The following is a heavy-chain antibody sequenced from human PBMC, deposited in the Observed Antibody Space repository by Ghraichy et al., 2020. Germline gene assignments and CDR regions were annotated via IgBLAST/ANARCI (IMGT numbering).Heavy chain of an antibody. CDR2: IYYSGST. V-gene: IGHV4-59*01. CDR1: GGSISSYY. J-gene: IGHJ4*02. D-gene: IGHD5-12*01. CDR3: ARDSGYSGYDEFDY. Sequence: SETLSLTCTVSGGSISSYYWSWIRQPPGKGLEWIGYIYYSGSTNYNPSLKSRVTISVDTSKNQFSLKLSSVTAADTAVYYCARDSGYSGYDEFDYWGQGTLVTVSS.